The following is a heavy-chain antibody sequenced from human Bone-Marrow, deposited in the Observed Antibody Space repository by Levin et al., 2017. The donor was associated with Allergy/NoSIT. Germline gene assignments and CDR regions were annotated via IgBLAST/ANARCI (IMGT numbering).Heavy chain of an antibody. J-gene: IGHJ4*02. CDR3: ARFGPRGY. V-gene: IGHV3-21*01. Sequence: GESLKISCAASGFTFSSYSMNWVRQAPGKGLEWVSSISSSSSYIYYADSVKGRFTISRDNAKNSLYLQMNSLRAEDTAVYYCARFGPRGYWGQGTLVTVSS. CDR1: GFTFSSYS. D-gene: IGHD3-10*01. CDR2: ISSSSSYI.